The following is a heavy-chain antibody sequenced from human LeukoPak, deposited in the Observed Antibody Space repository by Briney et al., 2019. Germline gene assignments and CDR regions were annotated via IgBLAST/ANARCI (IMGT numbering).Heavy chain of an antibody. V-gene: IGHV4-59*08. D-gene: IGHD6-13*01. Sequence: SETLSLTCTVSGDSISSYYWSWIRQPPGKGLEWIGYIYYTGSTNYNPSLKSRVTISVDTSKNQFSLKLSSVTAADTAVYYCARRVAAVGLYWYFDLWGRGTLATVSS. CDR1: GDSISSYY. J-gene: IGHJ2*01. CDR3: ARRVAAVGLYWYFDL. CDR2: IYYTGST.